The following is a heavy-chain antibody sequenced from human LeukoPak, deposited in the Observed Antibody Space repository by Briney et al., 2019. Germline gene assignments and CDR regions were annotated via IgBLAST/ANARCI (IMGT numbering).Heavy chain of an antibody. CDR3: ARDSDV. CDR1: GFTFSSYA. V-gene: IGHV3-30-3*01. Sequence: TGGSLRLSCAASGFTFSSYAMHWVRQAPGKGLEWVAVISYDGSNKYYADSVKGRFTISRDNSKNTLYLQMNSLRAEDTAVYYCARDSDVWGQGTTVTVSS. CDR2: ISYDGSNK. J-gene: IGHJ6*02.